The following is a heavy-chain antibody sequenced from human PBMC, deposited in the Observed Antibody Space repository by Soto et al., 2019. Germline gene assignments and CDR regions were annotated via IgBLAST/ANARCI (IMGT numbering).Heavy chain of an antibody. J-gene: IGHJ4*02. CDR2: ISGSGGST. D-gene: IGHD2-2*01. Sequence: EVQLLESGGGLVQPGGSLRLSCAASGFTFSSYAMSWVRQAPGKGLEWVSAISGSGGSTYYADSVKGRLTISRDNSKNTLYLQMNSLRAEDTAVYYCAKVRVGCSSTSCYGFDYWGQGTLVTVSS. CDR1: GFTFSSYA. V-gene: IGHV3-23*01. CDR3: AKVRVGCSSTSCYGFDY.